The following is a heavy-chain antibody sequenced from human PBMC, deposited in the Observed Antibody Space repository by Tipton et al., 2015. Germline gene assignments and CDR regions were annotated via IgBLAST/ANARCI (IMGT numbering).Heavy chain of an antibody. CDR2: IYHSGTT. CDR1: GGSFYTYY. Sequence: LRLSCSLSGGSFYTYYGTWIRQPPGQGLERIGEIYHSGTTNYNPSLRGRFTISLRTSKNQLSLKVDTVTAADTAIYYCARGGSPIIEMAYHHYGLDVWGQGTTVTVSS. D-gene: IGHD5-24*01. V-gene: IGHV4-34*01. J-gene: IGHJ6*02. CDR3: ARGGSPIIEMAYHHYGLDV.